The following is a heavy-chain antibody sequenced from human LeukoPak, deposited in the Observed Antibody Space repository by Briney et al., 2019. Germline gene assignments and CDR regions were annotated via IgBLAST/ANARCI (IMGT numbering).Heavy chain of an antibody. Sequence: ASVKVSCKASAYSFTDYYMHWVRQAPGQGLEWMGSINPNSGGTNYAQKFRGRVTMTRDTSITTAYMELSRLTSDDTAVYYCAGDGVNIHPDFDYWGQGTLVTVSS. J-gene: IGHJ4*02. CDR2: INPNSGGT. D-gene: IGHD3-16*02. V-gene: IGHV1-2*02. CDR1: AYSFTDYY. CDR3: AGDGVNIHPDFDY.